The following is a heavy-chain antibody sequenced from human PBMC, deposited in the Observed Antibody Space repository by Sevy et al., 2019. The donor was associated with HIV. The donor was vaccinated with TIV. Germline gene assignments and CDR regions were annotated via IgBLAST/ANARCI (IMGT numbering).Heavy chain of an antibody. J-gene: IGHJ4*02. V-gene: IGHV3-21*06. CDR1: GFTFNNYN. CDR2: VSGSSNYI. Sequence: GSLRLSCATSGFTFNNYNMNWVRQAPGKGLEWVSSVSGSSNYIYYAESVKGRFIISRDNTKNTLYLQMNSLRVDETALYYCARGPPDGSYDYFDYWGQGTLVTVSS. CDR3: ARGPPDGSYDYFDY. D-gene: IGHD3-10*01.